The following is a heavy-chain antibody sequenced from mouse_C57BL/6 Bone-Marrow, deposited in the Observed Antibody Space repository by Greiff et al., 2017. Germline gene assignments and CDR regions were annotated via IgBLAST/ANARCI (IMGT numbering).Heavy chain of an antibody. V-gene: IGHV1-81*01. D-gene: IGHD1-1*01. CDR3: ARGYYYGSSLTMDY. CDR1: GYTFTSYG. J-gene: IGHJ4*01. CDR2: IYPRSGNT. Sequence: VQLQQSGAELARPGASVKLSCKASGYTFTSYGISWVKQRTGQGLECIGEIYPRSGNTYYNEKFKGKATLTADKSSSTAYMELRSLTSEDSAVYFCARGYYYGSSLTMDYWGQGTSVTVSS.